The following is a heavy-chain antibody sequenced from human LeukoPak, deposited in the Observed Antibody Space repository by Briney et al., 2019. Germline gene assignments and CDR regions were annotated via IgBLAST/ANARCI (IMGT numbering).Heavy chain of an antibody. D-gene: IGHD5-12*01. Sequence: GGSLRLSCAASGFTFSSYSMNWVRQAPGKGLEWGSSISSSSSYIYYADSVKGRFTISRDNAKNSLYLQMNSLRVEDTAFYHCVRHFNSVATMQIDYWGQGILVSVSS. CDR2: ISSSSSYI. J-gene: IGHJ4*02. CDR3: VRHFNSVATMQIDY. V-gene: IGHV3-21*04. CDR1: GFTFSSYS.